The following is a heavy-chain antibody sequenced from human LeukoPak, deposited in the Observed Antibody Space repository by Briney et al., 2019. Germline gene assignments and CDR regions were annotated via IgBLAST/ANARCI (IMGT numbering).Heavy chain of an antibody. CDR1: GDSISSSTYY. CDR3: ARGFRYSGTYYPDY. V-gene: IGHV4-39*07. Sequence: PSETLSLTCTVSGDSISSSTYYWVWIRQPPGKGLEWIGRIYYSGNTYYNPSLKSRVTISVDTSKNQFSLKLSSVTAADTAVYYCARGFRYSGTYYPDYWGHGTLVTVSS. CDR2: IYYSGNT. D-gene: IGHD1-26*01. J-gene: IGHJ4*01.